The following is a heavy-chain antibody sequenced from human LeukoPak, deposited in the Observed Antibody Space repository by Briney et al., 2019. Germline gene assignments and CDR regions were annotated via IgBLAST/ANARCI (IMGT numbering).Heavy chain of an antibody. Sequence: ASVKVSCKASGYTFTSYYMHWVRRAPGQGLEWMGRINPNTGDTNSAQNFQGRVTMTRDTSISTAYIELSSLRSDDTAVYYCARARSGTLEFWGQGTRVTVSS. D-gene: IGHD2-15*01. J-gene: IGHJ4*02. CDR2: INPNTGDT. V-gene: IGHV1-2*02. CDR3: ARARSGTLEF. CDR1: GYTFTSYY.